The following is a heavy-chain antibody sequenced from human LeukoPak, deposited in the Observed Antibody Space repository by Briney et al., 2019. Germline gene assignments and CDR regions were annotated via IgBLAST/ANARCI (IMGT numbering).Heavy chain of an antibody. V-gene: IGHV3-30*04. J-gene: IGHJ6*03. CDR3: ARASMATINYYYFSMDA. CDR1: GFRLIKYA. Sequence: PGGSLRLSCEASGFRLIKYAMHCVRQAPGRGLEWVAVISFDGKKEFYADSVKGRFTISRDNSKNAPFLQMNSLQTDDTAIYYCARASMATINYYYFSMDAWGKGTTVTVSS. CDR2: ISFDGKKE. D-gene: IGHD5-24*01.